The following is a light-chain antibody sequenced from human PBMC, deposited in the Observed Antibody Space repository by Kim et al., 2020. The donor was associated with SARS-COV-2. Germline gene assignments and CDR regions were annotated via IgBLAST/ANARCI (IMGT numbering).Light chain of an antibody. V-gene: IGKV1-9*01. CDR2: AAS. CDR1: QGISSF. Sequence: SEALGDRFTITCRASQGISSFLAWFHQKPGKAPERLIYAASTLQSGVPSRFSGSGSGTEYSLTISGLQPEDFATYFCKQFQSYPYTFGQGTKLEI. CDR3: KQFQSYPYT. J-gene: IGKJ2*01.